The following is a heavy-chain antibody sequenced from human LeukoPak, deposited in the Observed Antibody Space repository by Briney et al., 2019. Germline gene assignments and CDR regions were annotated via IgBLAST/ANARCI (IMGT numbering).Heavy chain of an antibody. D-gene: IGHD2-15*01. CDR2: IYYSGST. CDR1: GGSISSSSYY. Sequence: SETLSLTCTVSGGSISSSSYYWGWIRQPPGKGLEWIGSIYYSGSTYCNPSLKSRVTISVDTSKNQFSLKLSSVTAADTAVYYCARHEEDIVVVVAATPGGFDYWGQGTLVTVSS. V-gene: IGHV4-39*01. J-gene: IGHJ4*02. CDR3: ARHEEDIVVVVAATPGGFDY.